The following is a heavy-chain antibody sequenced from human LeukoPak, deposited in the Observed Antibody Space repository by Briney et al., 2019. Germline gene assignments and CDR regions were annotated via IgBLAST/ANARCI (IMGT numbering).Heavy chain of an antibody. CDR2: INAGNGNT. CDR3: ARAEKDQVRFLEWLRRPNYYYGMDV. V-gene: IGHV1-3*01. Sequence: GASVTVSCTASGYTFTSYAMHWVRQAPGQRLEWMGWINAGNGNTKYSQKFQGRVTITADESTSTAYMELSSLRSEDTAVYYCARAEKDQVRFLEWLRRPNYYYGMDVWGQGTTVTVSS. D-gene: IGHD3-3*01. CDR1: GYTFTSYA. J-gene: IGHJ6*02.